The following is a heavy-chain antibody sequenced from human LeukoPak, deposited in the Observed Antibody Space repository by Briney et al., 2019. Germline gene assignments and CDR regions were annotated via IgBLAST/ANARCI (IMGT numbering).Heavy chain of an antibody. CDR2: INHSGST. J-gene: IGHJ4*02. CDR1: GVSISSSSYY. CDR3: ARHLVDTPPSY. Sequence: SETLSLTCTVSGVSISSSSYYWGWIRQPPGKGLEWIGEINHSGSTNYNPSLKSRVTISVDTSKNQFSLKLSSVTAADTAVYYCARHLVDTPPSYWGQGTLVTVSS. D-gene: IGHD2-15*01. V-gene: IGHV4-39*01.